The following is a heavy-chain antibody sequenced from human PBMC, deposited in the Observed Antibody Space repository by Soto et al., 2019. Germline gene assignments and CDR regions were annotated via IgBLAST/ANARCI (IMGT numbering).Heavy chain of an antibody. CDR3: ARVGPWVPYYYVSSPYTFENWFDP. CDR2: TYYRSKWYN. CDR1: GDSVSSNSAA. V-gene: IGHV6-1*01. Sequence: SQTLSLTCAISGDSVSSNSAAWNWIRQSPSRGLEWLGRTYYRSKWYNHYAVSVKSRITVNPDTSKNQFSLQLNSVTAADTAVYYCARVGPWVPYYYVSSPYTFENWFDPWGQGTLVTVSS. J-gene: IGHJ5*02. D-gene: IGHD3-22*01.